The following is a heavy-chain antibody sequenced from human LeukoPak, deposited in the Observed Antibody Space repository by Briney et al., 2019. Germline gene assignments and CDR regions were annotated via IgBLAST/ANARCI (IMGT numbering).Heavy chain of an antibody. D-gene: IGHD1-26*01. CDR2: IYYSGST. V-gene: IGHV4-39*07. Sequence: SETLSLTCTVSGGSISSSSYYGGWIRQPPGKGLEWIGSIYYSGSTYYNPSLKSRVTISVDTSKNQFSLKLSSVTAADTAVYYCAREKRGGSYAFDYWGQGTLVTVSS. CDR1: GGSISSSSYY. J-gene: IGHJ4*02. CDR3: AREKRGGSYAFDY.